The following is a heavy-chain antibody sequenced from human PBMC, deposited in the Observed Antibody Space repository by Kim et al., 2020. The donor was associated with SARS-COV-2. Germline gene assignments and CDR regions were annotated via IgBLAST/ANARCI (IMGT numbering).Heavy chain of an antibody. Sequence: GGSLRLSCAASGFTVSSNYMSWVRQAPGKGLEWVSVIYSGGSTYYADSVKGRFTISRDNSKNTLYLQMNSLRAEDTAVYYCARSFTGDQTWNYYYYYGMDVWGQGTTVTVSS. CDR3: ARSFTGDQTWNYYYYYGMDV. CDR1: GFTVSSNY. V-gene: IGHV3-66*01. J-gene: IGHJ6*02. D-gene: IGHD7-27*01. CDR2: IYSGGST.